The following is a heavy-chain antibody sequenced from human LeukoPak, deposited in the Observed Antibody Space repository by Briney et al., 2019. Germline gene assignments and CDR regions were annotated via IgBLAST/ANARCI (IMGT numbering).Heavy chain of an antibody. J-gene: IGHJ4*02. CDR2: IYYSGST. D-gene: IGHD2/OR15-2a*01. V-gene: IGHV4-31*11. CDR3: ARVSGRGYLSYYFDY. CDR1: GGSVSSGSYY. Sequence: KSSETLSLTCAVSGGSVSSGSYYWSWIRQLPGKGLEWIGYIYYSGSTYYNPSLKSRVTISVDTSKKQFSLKLSSVTAADTAVYYCARVSGRGYLSYYFDYWGQGTLVTVSS.